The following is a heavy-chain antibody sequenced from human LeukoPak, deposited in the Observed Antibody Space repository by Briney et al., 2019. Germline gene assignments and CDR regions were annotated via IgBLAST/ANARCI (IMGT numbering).Heavy chain of an antibody. V-gene: IGHV1-46*01. J-gene: IGHJ6*03. CDR2: INPSGGST. CDR3: ARGSTRYYYYYYMDV. D-gene: IGHD2-2*01. Sequence: ASVKVSCKASGYTFTSYYMHWVRQAPGQGLEWMGIINPSGGSTSYAQKFQGRVTMTRDMSTSTVYMELSSLRSEDTAVYYCARGSTRYYYYYYMDVWGKGTTVTISS. CDR1: GYTFTSYY.